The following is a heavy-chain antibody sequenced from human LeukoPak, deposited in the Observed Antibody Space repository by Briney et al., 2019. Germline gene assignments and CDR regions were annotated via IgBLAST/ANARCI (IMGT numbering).Heavy chain of an antibody. CDR1: GFTVSNNY. J-gene: IGHJ4*02. Sequence: GGSLRLSCAASGFTVSNNYMSWVRQAPGKGLEWVSVIYSGGLTYYADSVKGRFTISRDNSNNTLHLQMHSLRAEDTAMYYCARRKGTTWSFDYWGQGTLVTVSS. V-gene: IGHV3-66*01. CDR3: ARRKGTTWSFDY. CDR2: IYSGGLT. D-gene: IGHD6-13*01.